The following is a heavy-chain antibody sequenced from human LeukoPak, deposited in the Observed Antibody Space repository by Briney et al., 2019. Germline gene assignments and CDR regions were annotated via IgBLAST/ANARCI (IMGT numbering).Heavy chain of an antibody. V-gene: IGHV3-7*01. CDR1: GFTFSNYW. CDR3: ARDSNPNSSGYYFGAFDL. Sequence: HPGGSLRLSCAASGFTFSNYWMAWVRQAPGKGLEWVANIRRDESSKYYVDSVEGRFTISRDNTKNSLYLQMNSLRAEDTAVYYCARDSNPNSSGYYFGAFDLWGQGTMVTVSS. J-gene: IGHJ3*01. CDR2: IRRDESSK. D-gene: IGHD3-22*01.